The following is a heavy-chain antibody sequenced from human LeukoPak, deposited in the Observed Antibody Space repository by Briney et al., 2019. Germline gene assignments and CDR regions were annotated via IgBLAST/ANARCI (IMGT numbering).Heavy chain of an antibody. V-gene: IGHV3-74*01. CDR3: ARDGGYVMDY. CDR2: IKTDGSST. Sequence: GGSLRLSCAASGFTLTSYWMHWVRQAPGKGLVWVSRIKTDGSSTNYADSVKGRFTISRDNAKNTLYLQMNSLRAEDTAVYYCARDGGYVMDYWGQGTLVTVSS. D-gene: IGHD5-12*01. J-gene: IGHJ4*02. CDR1: GFTLTSYW.